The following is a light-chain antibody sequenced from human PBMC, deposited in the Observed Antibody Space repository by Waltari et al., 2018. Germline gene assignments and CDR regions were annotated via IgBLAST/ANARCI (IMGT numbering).Light chain of an antibody. V-gene: IGKV3-20*01. Sequence: VLTQSPGTLSLSPGERATLSCGATQSVHGFLAWYQQKPGQAPRLLIYGASSGATGIPDRFSGSVSGTDFTLTISGLEPEDFAVYYCQQYATSPGTFGQGTKVEI. CDR2: GAS. CDR3: QQYATSPGT. CDR1: QSVHGF. J-gene: IGKJ1*01.